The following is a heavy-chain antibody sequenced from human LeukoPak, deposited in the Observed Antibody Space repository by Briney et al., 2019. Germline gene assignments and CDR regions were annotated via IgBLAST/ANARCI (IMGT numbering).Heavy chain of an antibody. V-gene: IGHV3-23*01. Sequence: GGSLRLSCAASGFTFSDYYMSWIRQAPGKGLEWVSAISGSGGSTYYADSVKGRFTISRDNSKNTLYLQMNSLRAEDTAVYYCAKAGGSGSYYYFDYWGQGTLVTVSS. CDR2: ISGSGGST. CDR3: AKAGGSGSYYYFDY. D-gene: IGHD3-10*01. CDR1: GFTFSDYY. J-gene: IGHJ4*02.